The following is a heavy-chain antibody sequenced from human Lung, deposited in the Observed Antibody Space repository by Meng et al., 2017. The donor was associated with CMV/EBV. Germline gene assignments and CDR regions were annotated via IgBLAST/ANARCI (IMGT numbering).Heavy chain of an antibody. D-gene: IGHD3/OR15-3a*01. CDR1: GFTITSYG. V-gene: IGHV3-23*03. CDR3: VKGVEGLVP. Sequence: GGSLRLSCAASGFTITSYGMSWVRQAPGKGLEWVSLIYNDGSRTYYAASVKRRFTISRDNSKNTVSLQMNNLRVEDSAVYYCVKGVEGLVPWGQGPLVTVSS. CDR2: IYNDGSRT. J-gene: IGHJ4*02.